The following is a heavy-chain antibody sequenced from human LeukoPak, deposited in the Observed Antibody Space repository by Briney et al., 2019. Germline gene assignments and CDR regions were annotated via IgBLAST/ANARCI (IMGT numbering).Heavy chain of an antibody. J-gene: IGHJ4*02. V-gene: IGHV1-8*03. CDR1: GYNFNSLD. CDR2: MSPNNDDT. D-gene: IGHD7-27*01. CDR3: ARGVDAGVDY. Sequence: GASVKVSCKASGYNFNSLDINWVRQAPGQGLEWMGWMSPNNDDTGYAQKFQGRVTFTRNTAISTAYMELSSLRSEDTAVYYCARGVDAGVDYWGQGTLVTVSS.